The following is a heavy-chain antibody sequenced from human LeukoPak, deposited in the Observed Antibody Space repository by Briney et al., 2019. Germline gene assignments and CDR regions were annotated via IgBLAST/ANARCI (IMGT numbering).Heavy chain of an antibody. CDR3: AKLYSSGWYTFDY. CDR1: GFTFSSYA. CDR2: ISGSGGST. V-gene: IGHV3-23*01. D-gene: IGHD6-19*01. Sequence: PGESLRLSCAASGFTFSSYAMSWVRQPPGKGLEWVSAISGSGGSTYYADSVKGRFTISRDNYKNTLYLQMNSLRAEDPAVYYCAKLYSSGWYTFDYWGQGTLVTVSS. J-gene: IGHJ4*02.